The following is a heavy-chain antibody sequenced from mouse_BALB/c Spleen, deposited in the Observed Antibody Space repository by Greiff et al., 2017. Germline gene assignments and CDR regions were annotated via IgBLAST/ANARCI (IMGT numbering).Heavy chain of an antibody. V-gene: IGHV1S29*02. CDR1: GYTFTDYN. Sequence: VQLQQSGPELVKPGASVKISCKASGYTFTDYNMHWVKQSHGKSLEWIGYIYPYNGGTGYNQKFKSKATLTVDNSSSTAYMELRSLTSEDSAVYYCAYGYDWFAYWGQGTLVTVSA. CDR3: AYGYDWFAY. D-gene: IGHD2-2*01. J-gene: IGHJ3*01. CDR2: IYPYNGGT.